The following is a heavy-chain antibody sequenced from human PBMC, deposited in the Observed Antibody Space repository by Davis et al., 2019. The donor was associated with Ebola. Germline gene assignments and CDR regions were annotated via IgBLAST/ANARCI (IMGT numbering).Heavy chain of an antibody. CDR2: IIPIFGTA. Sequence: SVKVSCKASGGTFSSYAISWVRQAPGQELEWMGGIIPIFGTANYAQKFQGRVTITADESTSTAYMELSSLRSEDTAVYYCARFGTDTAIIDYWGQGTLVTVSS. CDR3: ARFGTDTAIIDY. CDR1: GGTFSSYA. V-gene: IGHV1-69*13. J-gene: IGHJ4*02. D-gene: IGHD5-18*01.